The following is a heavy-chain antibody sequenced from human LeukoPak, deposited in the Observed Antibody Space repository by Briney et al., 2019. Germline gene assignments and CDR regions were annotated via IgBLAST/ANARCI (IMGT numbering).Heavy chain of an antibody. CDR1: GFTFSSYA. CDR3: ARGAGAYGDRYLAY. D-gene: IGHD2-21*02. V-gene: IGHV3-66*01. J-gene: IGHJ4*02. CDR2: IYGGGST. Sequence: GGSLRLSCAASGFTFSSYAMHWVRQAPGKGLEWVSVIYGGGSTYYADSVKGRFTISRDNSKNTLSLQMNSLRAEDTAVYYCARGAGAYGDRYLAYWGQGTLVTVSS.